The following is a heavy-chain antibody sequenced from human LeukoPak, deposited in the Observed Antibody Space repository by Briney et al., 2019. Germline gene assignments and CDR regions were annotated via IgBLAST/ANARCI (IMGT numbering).Heavy chain of an antibody. D-gene: IGHD3-22*01. CDR1: GGSISSYY. CDR3: AREAHYYDSSGYYGDAFDI. CDR2: IYYSGST. Sequence: PSETLSLTCTVSGGSISSYYWSWIRQPPGKGLGWIGYIYYSGSTNYNPSLKSRVTISVDTSKNQFSLKLSSVTAADTAVYYCAREAHYYDSSGYYGDAFDIWGQGTMVTVSS. V-gene: IGHV4-59*01. J-gene: IGHJ3*02.